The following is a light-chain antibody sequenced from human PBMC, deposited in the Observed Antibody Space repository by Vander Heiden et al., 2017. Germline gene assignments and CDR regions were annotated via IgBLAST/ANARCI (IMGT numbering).Light chain of an antibody. Sequence: DIQMTQSPSTLSASVGDRVTITCRASQSISGWLAWYQQKPGKAPKLLIYRESTLESGVPSRFSGSRPGTEFTLTISGLQPADFATYYCQQYNSYPWTFGQGTKVEIK. CDR3: QQYNSYPWT. V-gene: IGKV1-5*03. CDR2: RES. J-gene: IGKJ1*01. CDR1: QSISGW.